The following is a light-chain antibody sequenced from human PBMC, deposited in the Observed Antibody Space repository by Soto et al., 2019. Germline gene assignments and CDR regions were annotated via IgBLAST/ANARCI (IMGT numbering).Light chain of an antibody. V-gene: IGLV2-8*01. J-gene: IGLJ1*01. CDR3: SSYAGSSNV. CDR1: SSDVGGYNY. Sequence: QSALTQPPSASLSPGQSVAISCSGTSSDVGGYNYVSLYQQHPGKGPKRMIYEVNKRPSGVPDRFSGSKSGNTASLTVSGLQAEDEADYYCSSYAGSSNVFGTGTKVTVL. CDR2: EVN.